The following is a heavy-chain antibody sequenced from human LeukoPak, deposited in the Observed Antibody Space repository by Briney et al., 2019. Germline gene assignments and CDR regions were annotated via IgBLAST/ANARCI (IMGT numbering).Heavy chain of an antibody. J-gene: IGHJ4*02. CDR3: AKGFDFDWLLYPLDYFDY. CDR1: GFTFSSYG. Sequence: GGSLRLSCAASGFTFSSYGMHWVRQAPGKGLEWVAFIRYDGSNKYYADSVKGRFTISRDNSKNTLYLQMNSLRAEDTAVYYFAKGFDFDWLLYPLDYFDYWGQGTLVTVSS. D-gene: IGHD3-9*01. CDR2: IRYDGSNK. V-gene: IGHV3-30*02.